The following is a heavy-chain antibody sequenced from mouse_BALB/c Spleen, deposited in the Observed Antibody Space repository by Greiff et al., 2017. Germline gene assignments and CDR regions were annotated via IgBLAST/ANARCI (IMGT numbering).Heavy chain of an antibody. D-gene: IGHD2-14*01. CDR1: GYAFSSYW. Sequence: VQLQQSGAELVRPGSSVKISCKASGYAFSSYWMNWVKQRPGQGLEWIGQIYPGDGDTNYNGKFKGKATLTADKSSSTAYMQLSSLTSEDSAVYFCARGAGYDVRAYWGQGTLVTVSA. CDR2: IYPGDGDT. V-gene: IGHV1-80*01. J-gene: IGHJ3*01. CDR3: ARGAGYDVRAY.